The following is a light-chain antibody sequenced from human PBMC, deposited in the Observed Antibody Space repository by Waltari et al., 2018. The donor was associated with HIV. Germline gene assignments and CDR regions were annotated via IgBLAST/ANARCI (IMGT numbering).Light chain of an antibody. CDR3: GTWDSSLSLYV. V-gene: IGLV1-51*01. J-gene: IGLJ1*01. CDR2: DNG. CDR1: NSNLGNNF. Sequence: QSILTQPPSVSAAPGQKVTISCSGDNSNLGNNFVSWYQQVPGRAPLLLIYDNGKRPSGIPARFSASKAGVSATLGIAGLQIVDEADYYCGTWDSSLSLYVFGPGTTVAVL.